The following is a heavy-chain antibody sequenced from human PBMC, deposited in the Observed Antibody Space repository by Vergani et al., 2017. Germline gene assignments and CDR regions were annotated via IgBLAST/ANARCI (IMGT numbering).Heavy chain of an antibody. V-gene: IGHV4-59*01. CDR3: AAGDDYSNSR. D-gene: IGHD4-11*01. J-gene: IGHJ4*02. CDR1: GGSISSYY. Sequence: QLQLQESGPGLVKPSETLSLTCTVSGGSISSYYWSWIRQPPGKGLEWIGYIYYSGSTNYNPSLKSRVTISVDTSKNQFSLKLSSVTAADTAVYYCAAGDDYSNSRWGQGTLVTVSS. CDR2: IYYSGST.